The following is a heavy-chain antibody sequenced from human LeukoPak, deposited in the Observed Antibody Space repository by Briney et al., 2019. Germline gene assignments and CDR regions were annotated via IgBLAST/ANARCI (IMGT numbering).Heavy chain of an antibody. CDR2: IIPIFGTA. CDR1: GGTFSSYA. J-gene: IGHJ5*02. CDR3: AREGRCSSTSCYSGGDDWFDP. V-gene: IGHV1-69*13. Sequence: SVKVSCKASGGTFSSYAISWVRQAPGQGLEWMGGIIPIFGTANYAQKFQGRVTITADGSTSTAYMELSSLRSEDTAVYYCAREGRCSSTSCYSGGDDWFDPWGQGTLVTVSS. D-gene: IGHD2-2*01.